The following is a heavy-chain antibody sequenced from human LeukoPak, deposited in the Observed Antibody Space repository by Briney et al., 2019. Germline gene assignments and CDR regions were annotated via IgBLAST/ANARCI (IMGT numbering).Heavy chain of an antibody. CDR3: ARQAGRGGAVTFDY. CDR1: GGSISSSSYY. J-gene: IGHJ4*02. V-gene: IGHV4-39*01. CDR2: IYYSGST. Sequence: SETLSLTCTVSGGSISSSSYYWGWLRQPPGKGLEWIGSIYYSGSTYYNPSLKSRVTISVDTSKNQFSLKLSSVTAADTAVYYCARQAGRGGAVTFDYWGQGTLVTVSS. D-gene: IGHD3-16*01.